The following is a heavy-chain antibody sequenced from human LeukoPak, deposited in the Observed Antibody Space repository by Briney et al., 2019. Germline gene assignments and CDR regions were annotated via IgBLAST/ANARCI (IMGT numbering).Heavy chain of an antibody. CDR3: ARDNAIFGVGDAFDI. Sequence: PSETLSLTCTVSGGSISSSSYYWGWIRQPPGKGLEWIGSIYYSGSTYYNPSLKSRVTISVDTSKNQFSLKLSSVTAADTAVYYCARDNAIFGVGDAFDIWGQGTMVTVSS. CDR1: GGSISSSSYY. CDR2: IYYSGST. D-gene: IGHD3-3*01. V-gene: IGHV4-39*07. J-gene: IGHJ3*02.